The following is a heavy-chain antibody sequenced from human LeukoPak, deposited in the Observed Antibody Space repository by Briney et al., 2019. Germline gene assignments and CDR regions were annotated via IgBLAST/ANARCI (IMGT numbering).Heavy chain of an antibody. CDR1: GFTFSSYS. Sequence: PGGSLRLSCAASGFTFSSYSMNWVRQAPGKGLEWVSYISSSSSTIYYADSVKGRFTISRDNAKNSLYLQMNSLRAEDTAVYYCARDENIGYCSSTSCSYYYMDVWGKGTTVTVSS. J-gene: IGHJ6*03. CDR3: ARDENIGYCSSTSCSYYYMDV. CDR2: ISSSSSTI. V-gene: IGHV3-48*04. D-gene: IGHD2-2*01.